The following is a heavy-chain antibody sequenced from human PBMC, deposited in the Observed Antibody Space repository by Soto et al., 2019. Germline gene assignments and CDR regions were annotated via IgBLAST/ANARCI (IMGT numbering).Heavy chain of an antibody. CDR1: GFTFSSYG. V-gene: IGHV3-30*18. D-gene: IGHD3-10*01. J-gene: IGHJ5*02. Sequence: PGGSLRLSCAASGFTFSSYGMHWVRQAPGKGLEWVAVISYDGSNKYYADSVKGRFTISRDNSKNTLYLQMNSLRAEDTAVYYCAKLRWGSDNWFDPWGQGTLVTVSS. CDR2: ISYDGSNK. CDR3: AKLRWGSDNWFDP.